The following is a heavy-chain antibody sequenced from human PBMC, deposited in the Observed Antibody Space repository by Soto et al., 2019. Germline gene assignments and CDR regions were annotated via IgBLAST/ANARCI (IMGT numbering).Heavy chain of an antibody. V-gene: IGHV3-15*07. D-gene: IGHD3-22*01. Sequence: GSLRLSCAASSFTFTNAWINWVRQTPLNWLEWVGRIKSKTDGGTTDYAEPVKGRFAISRDDSNNMVYLQMNSLKIEDTAVYYCTTDSYSTIIIVRFDYWGHGTLVTVSS. CDR2: IKSKTDGGTT. CDR1: SFTFTNAW. J-gene: IGHJ4*01. CDR3: TTDSYSTIIIVRFDY.